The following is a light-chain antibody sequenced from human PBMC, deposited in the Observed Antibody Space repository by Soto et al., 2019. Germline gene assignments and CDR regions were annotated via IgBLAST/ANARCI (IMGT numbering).Light chain of an antibody. J-gene: IGLJ1*01. CDR3: SSYTSSDTPYV. V-gene: IGLV2-14*01. Sequence: QSALTQPASVSGSPGQSITISCTGTSSDVGDYKYDSWYQQHPDKAPKLIIFVNSNRPSGVSNRFSGSKSGNTASLTISGLQAEDEADYYCSSYTSSDTPYVFGTGTKLTVL. CDR2: VNS. CDR1: SSDVGDYKY.